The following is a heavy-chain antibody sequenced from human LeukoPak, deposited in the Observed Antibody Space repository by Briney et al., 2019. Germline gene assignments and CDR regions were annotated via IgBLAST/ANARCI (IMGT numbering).Heavy chain of an antibody. CDR2: IYYSGST. D-gene: IGHD3-22*01. Sequence: SETLSLTCTVSGGSISSSTYYWGWIRQPPGKGLEWIGSIYYSGSTYYNPSLKSRVTISVDTSKNQFSLKLSSVTAADTAVYFCARPTFSGYYSGPFDIWGQGTVVTVSS. CDR3: ARPTFSGYYSGPFDI. J-gene: IGHJ3*02. CDR1: GGSISSSTYY. V-gene: IGHV4-39*01.